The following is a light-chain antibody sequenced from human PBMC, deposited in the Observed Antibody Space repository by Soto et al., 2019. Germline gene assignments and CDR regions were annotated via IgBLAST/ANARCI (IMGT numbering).Light chain of an antibody. CDR1: QNVTANV. Sequence: EIVLTHSPGTLSLSPGETATLSCRASQNVTANVVAWYQQKSGRAPRLLIYGASNRATGVSDRFRGSGSGADFTRTISRLEPTDFAVFYCQQYGNSPLTFGGGTEVEIK. CDR3: QQYGNSPLT. V-gene: IGKV3-20*01. J-gene: IGKJ4*01. CDR2: GAS.